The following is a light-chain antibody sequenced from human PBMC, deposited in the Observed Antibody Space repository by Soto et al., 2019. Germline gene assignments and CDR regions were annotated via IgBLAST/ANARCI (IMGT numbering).Light chain of an antibody. V-gene: IGKV1-5*01. CDR3: QQYENLPIT. Sequence: DIQMTQSPSTLSASVGDRVTITCRASQSISSWLAWYQQKPGKAPKLLIYDASSLESGVPSRFSGGGSGTDFTLTISSLQPEDVATYYCQQYENLPITFGQGTRLEIK. J-gene: IGKJ5*01. CDR2: DAS. CDR1: QSISSW.